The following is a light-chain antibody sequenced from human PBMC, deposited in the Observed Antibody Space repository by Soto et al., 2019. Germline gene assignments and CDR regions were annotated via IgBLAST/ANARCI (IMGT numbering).Light chain of an antibody. V-gene: IGLV2-8*01. CDR3: KSYAGNDNPYV. CDR1: SSDVGAYDY. Sequence: QSALTQPPSASGSPGQSVTISCTGTSSDVGAYDYVSWYQLHPGKAPKLILSEVTKRPSGVPDRFSGSKSGNTASLTVSGLQPEDEADYYCKSYAGNDNPYVFGTGTKVTVL. J-gene: IGLJ1*01. CDR2: EVT.